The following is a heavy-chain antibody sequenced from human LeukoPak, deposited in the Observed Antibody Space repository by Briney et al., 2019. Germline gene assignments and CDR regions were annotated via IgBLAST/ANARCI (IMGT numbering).Heavy chain of an antibody. V-gene: IGHV3-21*01. CDR3: VRDGRNLGKLVPFDY. Sequence: GGSLTLSCAASGFTFSSYSMNWVRPPPGKGLEWVSSISRSSSYIYYADSVKGRFTISRDNTKNSVFLQMRSRRGEDTAVYYCVRDGRNLGKLVPFDYWGLGTLVTVSS. D-gene: IGHD3-10*01. CDR2: ISRSSSYI. CDR1: GFTFSSYS. J-gene: IGHJ4*02.